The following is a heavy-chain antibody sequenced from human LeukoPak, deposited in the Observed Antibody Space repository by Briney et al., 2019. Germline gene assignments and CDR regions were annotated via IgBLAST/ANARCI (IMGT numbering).Heavy chain of an antibody. CDR2: IIPILGIA. Sequence: ASVKVSCKASGGTFSSYAISWVRQAPGQGLEWMGRIIPILGIANYAQKFQGRVTITADKSTSTAYMELSSLRSEDTAVYYCARADSSSWYANYGMDVWGQGTTVTVSS. D-gene: IGHD6-13*01. CDR3: ARADSSSWYANYGMDV. J-gene: IGHJ6*02. CDR1: GGTFSSYA. V-gene: IGHV1-69*04.